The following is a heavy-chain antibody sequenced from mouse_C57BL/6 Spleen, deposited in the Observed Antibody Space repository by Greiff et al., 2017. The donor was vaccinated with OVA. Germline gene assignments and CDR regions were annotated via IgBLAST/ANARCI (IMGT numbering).Heavy chain of an antibody. D-gene: IGHD3-1*01. CDR2: IRRKSSNYAS. V-gene: IGHV10-3*01. J-gene: IGHJ2*01. CDR1: GFTFNTYA. Sequence: EVKLVESGGGLVQPKGSLKLSCAASGFTFNTYAMHWVRQAPGKGLEWVARIRRKSSNYASYYADSVKDRFTISRDDSQSMLYLQMNNLKTEDTAMYYCVRDRGFLDYWGQGTTLTVSS. CDR3: VRDRGFLDY.